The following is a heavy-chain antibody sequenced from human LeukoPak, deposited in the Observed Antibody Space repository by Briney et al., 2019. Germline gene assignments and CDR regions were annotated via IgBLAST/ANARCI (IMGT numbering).Heavy chain of an antibody. D-gene: IGHD6-19*01. CDR2: IFGSGGSA. J-gene: IGHJ4*02. CDR1: GFTFSSYA. CDR3: AKTTTGYSSGRFPGWPVDY. V-gene: IGHV3-23*01. Sequence: GGSLRLSCAASGFTFSSYAMYWVRQAPGKGLEWVSGIFGSGGSAHYADSVKGRFTISRDNSKNTVYLQMNSLGAEDTAVYYCAKTTTGYSSGRFPGWPVDYWGQGTLVTVSS.